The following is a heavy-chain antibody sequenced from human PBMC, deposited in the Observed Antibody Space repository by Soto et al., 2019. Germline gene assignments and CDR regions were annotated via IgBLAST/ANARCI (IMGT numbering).Heavy chain of an antibody. CDR2: IYWDDDK. CDR3: AHAGGLPGGNWFDP. V-gene: IGHV2-5*02. J-gene: IGHJ5*02. CDR1: GFSLSTSGVG. Sequence: QITLKESGPTLVKPTQTLTLTCTFSGFSLSTSGVGVGWIRQPPGKALEWLALIYWDDDKRYSPSLKSRLTITKDTSKNQVVLTMTNMDPVDTSTYYCAHAGGLPGGNWFDPWGQGTLVTVSS. D-gene: IGHD1-26*01.